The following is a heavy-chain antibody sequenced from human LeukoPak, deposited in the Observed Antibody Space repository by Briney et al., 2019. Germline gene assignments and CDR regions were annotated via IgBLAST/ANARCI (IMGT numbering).Heavy chain of an antibody. CDR3: ARGRGWGTFDI. Sequence: GGSLRLSCAASGFTFSSYDMHWVRQGTGKGLEWVSTIGTAGDTYYPGSVKGRFTTSRENAKNSLYLQMNSLRVGDTAVYYCARGRGWGTFDIWGQGTMVTVSS. J-gene: IGHJ3*02. V-gene: IGHV3-13*04. D-gene: IGHD3-10*01. CDR2: IGTAGDT. CDR1: GFTFSSYD.